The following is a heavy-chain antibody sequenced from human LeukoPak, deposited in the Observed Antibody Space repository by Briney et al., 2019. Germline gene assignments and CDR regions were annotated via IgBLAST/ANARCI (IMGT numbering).Heavy chain of an antibody. CDR2: ISHSGST. Sequence: SETLSLTCTVSGGSISNYYWSWIRQRPGEGLEWIGYISHSGSTNYSPALKSRVTISLDTSKNQFSLKLSSVTAADTAVYYCAGHHPRNTVDFWGQGTLVTVSS. V-gene: IGHV4-59*08. J-gene: IGHJ4*02. CDR3: AGHHPRNTVDF. CDR1: GGSISNYY. D-gene: IGHD2/OR15-2a*01.